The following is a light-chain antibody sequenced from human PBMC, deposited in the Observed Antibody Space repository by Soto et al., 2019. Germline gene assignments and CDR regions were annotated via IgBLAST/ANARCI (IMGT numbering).Light chain of an antibody. CDR2: RDY. V-gene: IGLV3-9*01. J-gene: IGLJ1*01. CDR3: QVWDNRGYD. CDR1: NIGGKN. Sequence: SYELTQPLSVSVALGQTATITCGGNNIGGKNVHWYQQKPGQAPVLVIYRDYNRPSGIPERFSGSNSGHTATLTISRVQPGDEADYYCQVWDNRGYDFGTGTKVTVL.